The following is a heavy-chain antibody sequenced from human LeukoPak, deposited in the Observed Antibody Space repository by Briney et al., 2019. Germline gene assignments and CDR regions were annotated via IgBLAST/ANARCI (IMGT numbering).Heavy chain of an antibody. J-gene: IGHJ4*02. CDR1: GFTFSDYY. Sequence: GGSLRLSCAASGFTFSDYYMSWIRQAPGKGLEWVSAISGSGGSTYYADSVKGRFTISRDNSKNTLYLQMNSLRAEDTAVYYCAKALSEWELLNFDYWGQGTLVTVSS. CDR3: AKALSEWELLNFDY. D-gene: IGHD1-26*01. CDR2: ISGSGGST. V-gene: IGHV3-23*01.